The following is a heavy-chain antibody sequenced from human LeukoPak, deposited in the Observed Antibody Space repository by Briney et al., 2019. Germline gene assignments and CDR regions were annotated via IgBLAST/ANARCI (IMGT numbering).Heavy chain of an antibody. Sequence: SETLSLTCTVSGGSISSYYWSWIRQPLGKGLEWIGYIYYSGSTNYNPSLKSRVTISVDTSKNQFSLKLSSVTAADTAVYYCARAGPSSGSYSWYFDYWGQGTLVTVSS. J-gene: IGHJ4*02. CDR3: ARAGPSSGSYSWYFDY. CDR2: IYYSGST. D-gene: IGHD1-26*01. CDR1: GGSISSYY. V-gene: IGHV4-59*01.